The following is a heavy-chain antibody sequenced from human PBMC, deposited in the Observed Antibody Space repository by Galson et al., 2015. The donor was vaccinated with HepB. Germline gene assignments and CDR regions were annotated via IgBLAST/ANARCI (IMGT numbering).Heavy chain of an antibody. J-gene: IGHJ1*01. CDR1: GFTFSNAC. Sequence: SLRLSCAASGFTFSNACMNWVRQAPGKGLEWVGRIKSKTDGGTTDYAAPVKGRFTISRDDSKNTLYLQMNSLKTEDTAVYYCTTDRGGCSSTSRYKAPYFQHWGQGTLVTVSS. D-gene: IGHD2-2*02. CDR3: TTDRGGCSSTSRYKAPYFQH. V-gene: IGHV3-15*07. CDR2: IKSKTDGGTT.